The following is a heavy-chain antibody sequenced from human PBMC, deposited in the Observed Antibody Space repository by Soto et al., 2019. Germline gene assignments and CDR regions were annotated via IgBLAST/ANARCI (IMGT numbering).Heavy chain of an antibody. CDR3: AREGDYRTWFEP. CDR2: IFYAGDT. J-gene: IGHJ5*02. CDR1: GVSIATGAFY. V-gene: IGHV4-31*03. Sequence: PSETLSLTCTVSGVSIATGAFYWSWFPLQSGKGPEWIVSIFYAGDTYYNPSLNSRVGISLDASQNQFFLNLRSVTAAATAVYYCAREGDYRTWFEPWGPGTLVTVSS. D-gene: IGHD4-17*01.